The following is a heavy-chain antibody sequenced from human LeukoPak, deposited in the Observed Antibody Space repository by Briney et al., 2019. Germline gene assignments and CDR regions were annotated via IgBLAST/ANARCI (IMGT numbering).Heavy chain of an antibody. Sequence: GGSLRLSCAASGITVSNNYIAWVRQAPGKGLEWVSVIYPGGTTYYPDSVKGRFTFSRDNSKNTLYLQMSSLRAEDTAVYYCSSIIAAAYWGQGTLVTVSS. CDR3: SSIIAAAY. CDR2: IYPGGTT. V-gene: IGHV3-53*05. CDR1: GITVSNNY. D-gene: IGHD6-13*01. J-gene: IGHJ4*02.